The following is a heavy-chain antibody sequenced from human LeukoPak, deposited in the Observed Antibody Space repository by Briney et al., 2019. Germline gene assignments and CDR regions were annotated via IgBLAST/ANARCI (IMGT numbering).Heavy chain of an antibody. CDR3: ARRLGNGYSGDNGLNYYYMDV. J-gene: IGHJ6*03. Sequence: GGSLRLSCAASGFTVSTNYMSWVRQAPGKGLEWVSIIYTGGSTYYADSVKGRFTISRDNSKNTLYLQMNSLRAEDTAVYYCARRLGNGYSGDNGLNYYYMDVWGKGTTVTISS. CDR1: GFTVSTNY. V-gene: IGHV3-53*01. CDR2: IYTGGST. D-gene: IGHD5-12*01.